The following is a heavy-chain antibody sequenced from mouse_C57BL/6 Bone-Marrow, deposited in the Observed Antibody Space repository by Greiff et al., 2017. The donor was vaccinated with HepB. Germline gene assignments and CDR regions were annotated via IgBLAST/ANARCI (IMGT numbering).Heavy chain of an antibody. CDR3: TRRDDGPWDWYFDV. V-gene: IGHV1-15*01. CDR1: GYTFTDYE. Sequence: VQLQQSGAELVRPGASVTLSCKASGYTFTDYEMHWVKQTPVHGLEWIGAIDPETGGTAYNQKFKGKAILTADKSSSTAYMELRSLASEDSAVYYCTRRDDGPWDWYFDVWGTGTTVTVSS. CDR2: IDPETGGT. J-gene: IGHJ1*03. D-gene: IGHD2-3*01.